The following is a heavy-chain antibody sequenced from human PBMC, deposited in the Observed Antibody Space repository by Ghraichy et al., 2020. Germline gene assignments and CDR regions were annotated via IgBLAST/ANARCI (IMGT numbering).Heavy chain of an antibody. CDR2: IYYSGST. V-gene: IGHV4-31*03. J-gene: IGHJ5*02. CDR1: GGSISSGGYY. CDR3: ARLGRGNWFDP. Sequence: SCTVSGGSISSGGYYWSWIRQHPGKGLEWIGYIYYSGSTYYNPSLKSRVTISVDTSKNQFSLKLSSVTAADTAVYYCARLGRGNWFDPWGQGTLVTVSS. D-gene: IGHD3-16*01.